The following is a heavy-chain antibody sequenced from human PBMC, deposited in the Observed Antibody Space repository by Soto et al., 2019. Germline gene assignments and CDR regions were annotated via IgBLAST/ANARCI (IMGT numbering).Heavy chain of an antibody. Sequence: GGSLRLSCAASGFTFSDYYMSWIRQAPGKGLEWVSYISSSGSTIYYADSVKGRFTISRDNAKNSLYLQMNSLRAEDTAVYYCARDDHRLNKLDRYGSGSYPFDYWGQGTLVTVSS. J-gene: IGHJ4*02. V-gene: IGHV3-11*01. D-gene: IGHD3-10*01. CDR2: ISSSGSTI. CDR1: GFTFSDYY. CDR3: ARDDHRLNKLDRYGSGSYPFDY.